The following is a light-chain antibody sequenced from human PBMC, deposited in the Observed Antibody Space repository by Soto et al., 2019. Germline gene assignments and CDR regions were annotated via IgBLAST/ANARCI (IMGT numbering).Light chain of an antibody. V-gene: IGKV1-33*01. Sequence: DIQMTQSPSSLSASVGDRVTFTCQASQDISNSLNWYQQKPGKAPKLLIYDASNLEVGVPIRFRGSGAGKEFTFTIRSLQPEDFATYYCQQYDRLPPTFGLGTRLEMK. J-gene: IGKJ2*01. CDR3: QQYDRLPPT. CDR2: DAS. CDR1: QDISNS.